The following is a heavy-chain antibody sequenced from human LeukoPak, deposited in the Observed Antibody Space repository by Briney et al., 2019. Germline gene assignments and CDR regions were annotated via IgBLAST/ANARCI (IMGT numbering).Heavy chain of an antibody. D-gene: IGHD4-17*01. V-gene: IGHV4-38-2*02. J-gene: IGHJ4*02. CDR3: ARQEVGDYVRFDY. CDR1: GYSISSGYY. CDR2: IYHSGST. Sequence: PSETLSLTCTVSGYSISSGYYWGWIRQPPGKGLEWIGSIYHSGSTYYNPSLKSRVTISVDTSKNQFSLKLSSVTAADTAVYYCARQEVGDYVRFDYWGQGTLVTVSS.